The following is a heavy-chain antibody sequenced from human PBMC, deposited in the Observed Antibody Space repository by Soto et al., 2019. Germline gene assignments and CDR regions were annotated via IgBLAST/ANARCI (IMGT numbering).Heavy chain of an antibody. CDR1: GYTFTSYG. D-gene: IGHD1-1*01. V-gene: IGHV1-2*04. J-gene: IGHJ3*02. CDR2: INPNSGGT. CDR3: AREVPETDAFDI. Sequence: ASVKVSCKASGYTFTSYGISWVRQAPGQGLEWMGWINPNSGGTNYAQKFQGWVTMTRDTSISTAYMELSRLRSDDTAVYYCAREVPETDAFDIWGQGTMVTVSS.